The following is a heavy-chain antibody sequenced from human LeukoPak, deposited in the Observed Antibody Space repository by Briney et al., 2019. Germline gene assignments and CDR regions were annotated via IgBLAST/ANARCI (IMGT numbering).Heavy chain of an antibody. D-gene: IGHD6-13*01. Sequence: SGPTLVNPTQTLTLTCTFSGFSLSTSGVGVGWIRQPPGKALEWLTLIYWDDDKRYNPSLKSRLTVTKDVSKSQVVLTLTNMDPVDTATYYCAHRLTGYNSNWYHGYFDYWGQGTLVTVPS. CDR2: IYWDDDK. CDR3: AHRLTGYNSNWYHGYFDY. V-gene: IGHV2-5*02. CDR1: GFSLSTSGVG. J-gene: IGHJ4*02.